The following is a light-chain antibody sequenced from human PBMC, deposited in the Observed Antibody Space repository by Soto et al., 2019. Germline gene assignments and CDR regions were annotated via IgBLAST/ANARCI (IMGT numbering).Light chain of an antibody. CDR3: QQYGSSPRT. CDR1: RGVSANY. V-gene: IGKV3-20*01. CDR2: GAS. Sequence: ENLLTQSPGTLSLSPGEGATLSCRASRGVSANYLAWYQQKPGQAPTLLIYGASIRAAGTPDRFSGSGSGTDFTLTIRRLEPDDFAVYYCQQYGSSPRTFGQGTKVDIK. J-gene: IGKJ1*01.